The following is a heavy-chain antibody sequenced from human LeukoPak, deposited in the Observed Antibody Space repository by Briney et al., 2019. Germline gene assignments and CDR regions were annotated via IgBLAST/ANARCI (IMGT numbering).Heavy chain of an antibody. Sequence: ASVKVSCKASGYTFTSYYMHWVRQAPGQGLEWMGIINPSGGSTSSAQKFQGRVTMTRDTSTSTVYMELSSLRSEDTAVYYCARGGDTFGGVIVTPFDYWGQGTLVTVSS. CDR3: ARGGDTFGGVIVTPFDY. V-gene: IGHV1-46*01. CDR1: GYTFTSYY. D-gene: IGHD3-16*02. CDR2: INPSGGST. J-gene: IGHJ4*02.